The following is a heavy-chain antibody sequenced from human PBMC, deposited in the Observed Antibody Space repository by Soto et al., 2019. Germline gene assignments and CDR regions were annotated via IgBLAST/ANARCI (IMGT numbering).Heavy chain of an antibody. Sequence: GGSLRLSCAASGFTFSDYYMSWIRQAPGKGLEWVSYISSSGSTIYYADSVKGRFTISRDNAKNSLYLQMNSLRAEDTAVYYCASNYGIAVAGTPGWGFDYWGQGTLVTVSS. J-gene: IGHJ4*02. CDR1: GFTFSDYY. CDR3: ASNYGIAVAGTPGWGFDY. D-gene: IGHD6-19*01. V-gene: IGHV3-11*01. CDR2: ISSSGSTI.